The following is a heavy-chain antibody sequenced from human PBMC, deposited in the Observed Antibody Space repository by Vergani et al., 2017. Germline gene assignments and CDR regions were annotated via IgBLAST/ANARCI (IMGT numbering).Heavy chain of an antibody. CDR2: IYHSGST. CDR1: GYSISSGYY. Sequence: QVQLQESGPGLVKPSETLSLTCAVSGYSISSGYYWGWIRQPPGKGLEWIGSIYHSGSTYYNPSLKSRVTISVDTSKNQFSLKLSSVTAADTAVYYCVNYDYVWGSYRHDAFDIWGQGTMVTVSS. CDR3: VNYDYVWGSYRHDAFDI. J-gene: IGHJ3*02. V-gene: IGHV4-38-2*01. D-gene: IGHD3-16*02.